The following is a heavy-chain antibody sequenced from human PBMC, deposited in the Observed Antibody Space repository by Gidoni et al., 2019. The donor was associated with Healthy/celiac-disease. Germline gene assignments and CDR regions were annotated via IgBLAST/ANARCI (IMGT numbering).Heavy chain of an antibody. CDR1: GFTFDDYA. D-gene: IGHD4-17*01. J-gene: IGHJ4*02. CDR2: ISWNSGSI. V-gene: IGHV3-9*01. CDR3: AKPTAWNYFDY. Sequence: EVQLVESGGGLVQPGRSLRLSCAASGFTFDDYAMHWVRQAPGKGLEWVSGISWNSGSIGYADSVKGRFTISRDNAKNSLYLQMNSLRAEDTALYYCAKPTAWNYFDYWGQGTLVTVSS.